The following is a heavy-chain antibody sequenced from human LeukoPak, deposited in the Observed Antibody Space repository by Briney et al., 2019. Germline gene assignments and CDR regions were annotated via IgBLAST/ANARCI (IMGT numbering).Heavy chain of an antibody. Sequence: PSETLSLTCAVYGGSFSGYYWSWIRQPPGKGLEWIGEINHIGSTNYNPPLKSRVTISVDTSKNQFSLKLSSVTAADTAVYYCARGGGDYYDSSGYYYVNFDYWGQGTLVTVSS. V-gene: IGHV4-34*01. CDR1: GGSFSGYY. CDR2: INHIGST. D-gene: IGHD3-22*01. J-gene: IGHJ4*02. CDR3: ARGGGDYYDSSGYYYVNFDY.